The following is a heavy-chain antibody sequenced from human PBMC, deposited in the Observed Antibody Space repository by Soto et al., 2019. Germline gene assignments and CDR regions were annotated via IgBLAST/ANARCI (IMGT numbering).Heavy chain of an antibody. CDR3: AKGPWGAVTLFDN. CDR1: GFSFSSFV. CDR2: ISGSGDTT. Sequence: EVQLLESGGALIQPGGSLRLSCAASGFSFSSFVRTWVRQAPGKGLEWVSSISGSGDTTYYAESVKGRFTISRDNSKNTLYLRVNSLRPDDTAMYYCAKGPWGAVTLFDNWGQGTLVTVSS. D-gene: IGHD4-17*01. J-gene: IGHJ4*02. V-gene: IGHV3-23*01.